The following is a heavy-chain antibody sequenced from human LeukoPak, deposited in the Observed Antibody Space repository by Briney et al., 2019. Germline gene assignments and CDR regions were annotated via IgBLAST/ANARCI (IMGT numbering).Heavy chain of an antibody. J-gene: IGHJ4*02. Sequence: GRSLRLSWAAAGFTFSSYAMRWVRQAPGEGLEWVAVISYDGSNKYYAGSVKGRFTISRANSKNTLYLQMDSPSAEDTAVSYCACEYSSSWFDYWGQGTLVTVSS. D-gene: IGHD6-13*01. CDR3: ACEYSSSWFDY. CDR2: ISYDGSNK. CDR1: GFTFSSYA. V-gene: IGHV3-30-3*01.